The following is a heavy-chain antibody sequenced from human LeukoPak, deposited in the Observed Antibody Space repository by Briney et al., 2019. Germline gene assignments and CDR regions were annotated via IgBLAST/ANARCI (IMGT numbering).Heavy chain of an antibody. CDR1: GGSISSSSYY. CDR3: ARWSSGYYNYFDY. Sequence: SETLSLTCTVSGGSISSSSYYWGWIRQPPGKGLEWIGSIYYSGSTYYNPSLKSRVTISVDTSKNQFSLKLSSVTAADTAVYYCARWSSGYYNYFDYWGQGTLVTVSS. D-gene: IGHD3-22*01. V-gene: IGHV4-39*07. J-gene: IGHJ4*02. CDR2: IYYSGST.